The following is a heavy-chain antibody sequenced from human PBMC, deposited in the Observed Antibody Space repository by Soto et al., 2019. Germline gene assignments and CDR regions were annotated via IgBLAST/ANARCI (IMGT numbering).Heavy chain of an antibody. D-gene: IGHD3-10*01. V-gene: IGHV1-69*08. CDR2: IVPLHRIT. Sequence: QVQLVQSGAEVKKPGASLRVSCETSGDTSTIYTITWVRQAPGQGLQWMGRIVPLHRITNYAQEFQGRLTITADSSTSSAHLELASLTSEDTAVYYCATDKFGAGRVGVHSWGQGTLVIVSS. J-gene: IGHJ5*02. CDR1: GDTSTIYT. CDR3: ATDKFGAGRVGVHS.